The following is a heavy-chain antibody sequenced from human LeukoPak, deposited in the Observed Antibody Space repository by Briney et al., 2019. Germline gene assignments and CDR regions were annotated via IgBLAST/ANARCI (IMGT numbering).Heavy chain of an antibody. CDR2: IVVGSGNT. V-gene: IGHV1-58*01. Sequence: TSVKVSCKASGFTFTSSAVQWVRQARGQRLEWIGWIVVGSGNTNYAQKFQERVTITRDMSTSTAYMELSSLRSEDTAVYYCAADPLCSYGLGYWGQGTLVTVSS. D-gene: IGHD5-18*01. J-gene: IGHJ4*02. CDR3: AADPLCSYGLGY. CDR1: GFTFTSSA.